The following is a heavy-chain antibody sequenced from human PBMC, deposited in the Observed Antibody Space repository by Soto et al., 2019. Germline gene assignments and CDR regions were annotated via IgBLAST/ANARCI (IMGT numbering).Heavy chain of an antibody. CDR2: IFFTASA. Sequence: PSETLNVTCIFSGGSVSTGTYCWSWIRQPPGKGLEWIGKIFFTASAHYNPSLRNRVTMSVDTSKDQFSLTLTSVTAADTAVYYCARDGHGMDVWGQGTTVTVSS. J-gene: IGHJ6*01. CDR1: GGSVSTGTYC. CDR3: ARDGHGMDV. V-gene: IGHV4-61*01.